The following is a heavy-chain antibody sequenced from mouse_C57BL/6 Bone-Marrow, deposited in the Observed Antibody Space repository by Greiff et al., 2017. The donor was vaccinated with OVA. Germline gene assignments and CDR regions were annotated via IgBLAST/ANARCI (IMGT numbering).Heavy chain of an antibody. J-gene: IGHJ3*01. CDR1: GYAFSSSW. Sequence: QVQLKQSGPELVKPGASVKISCKASGYAFSSSWMNWVKQRPGKGLEWIGRIYPGDGDTNYNGKFKGKATLTADKSSSTAYMQLSSLTSEDSAVYFCAREAPYWGQGTLVTVSA. CDR3: AREAPY. CDR2: IYPGDGDT. V-gene: IGHV1-82*01.